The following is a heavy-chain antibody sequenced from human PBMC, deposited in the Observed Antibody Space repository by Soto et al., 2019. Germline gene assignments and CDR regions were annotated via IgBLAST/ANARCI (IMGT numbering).Heavy chain of an antibody. Sequence: EVQLVETGGGLIQPGGSLRLSCAASGFTVSSNYMSWVLQAPGKGLEWVSVIYSGGSTYYADSVKGRFTISRDNSKNTMHLQMNSLRAEDTAVYYCARSRSSSSWYGGVSVMNWFDPWGQGTLVTVSS. CDR2: IYSGGST. D-gene: IGHD6-13*01. V-gene: IGHV3-53*02. CDR1: GFTVSSNY. J-gene: IGHJ5*02. CDR3: ARSRSSSSWYGGVSVMNWFDP.